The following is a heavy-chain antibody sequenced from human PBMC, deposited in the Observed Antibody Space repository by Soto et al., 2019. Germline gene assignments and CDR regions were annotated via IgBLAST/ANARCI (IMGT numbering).Heavy chain of an antibody. V-gene: IGHV3-30*03. CDR3: AGWGDYYDSSGYYYVDY. J-gene: IGHJ4*02. Sequence: QVQLVESGGGVVQPGRSLRLSCAASGFTFSSYGMHWVRQAPGKGLEWVAVISYDGSNKYYADSVKGRFTISRDNSKNTLYLQMNSLRAEDTAVYYCAGWGDYYDSSGYYYVDYWGQGTLVTVSS. D-gene: IGHD3-22*01. CDR1: GFTFSSYG. CDR2: ISYDGSNK.